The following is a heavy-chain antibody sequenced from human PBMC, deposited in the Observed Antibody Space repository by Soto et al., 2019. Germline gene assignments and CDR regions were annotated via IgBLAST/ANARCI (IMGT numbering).Heavy chain of an antibody. V-gene: IGHV3-9*01. J-gene: IGHJ4*02. CDR3: AKGVSYDFWSGYLDY. CDR1: GFTFDDYA. D-gene: IGHD3-3*01. CDR2: ISWNSGSI. Sequence: GGPLRLSCAASGFTFDDYAMHWVRQAPGKGLEWVSGISWNSGSIGYADSVKGRFTISRDNAKNSLYLQMNSLRAEDTALYYCAKGVSYDFWSGYLDYWGQGTLVTVSS.